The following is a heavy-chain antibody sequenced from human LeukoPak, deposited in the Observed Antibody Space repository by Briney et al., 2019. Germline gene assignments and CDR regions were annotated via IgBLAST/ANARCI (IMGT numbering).Heavy chain of an antibody. Sequence: SQTLSLTCTVSGGFISSGGYYWSWIRQHPGKGLEWIGYIYYSGSTYYNPSLKSRVTISVDTSKNQFSLKLSSVTAADTAVYYCAREGVGYCSGGSCYSDAFDIWGQGTMVTVSS. D-gene: IGHD2-15*01. J-gene: IGHJ3*02. CDR1: GGFISSGGYY. CDR3: AREGVGYCSGGSCYSDAFDI. CDR2: IYYSGST. V-gene: IGHV4-31*03.